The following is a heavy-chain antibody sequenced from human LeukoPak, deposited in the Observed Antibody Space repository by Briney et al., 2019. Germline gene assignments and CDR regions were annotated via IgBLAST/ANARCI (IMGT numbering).Heavy chain of an antibody. J-gene: IGHJ4*02. Sequence: ASVKVSCKASGYTFSSYYMHWVRQARGQGLEWMGIINPSGGSTSYAQKFQGRVTMTRDMSTSTVYMELSSLRSEDTAVYYCARGKITIFGVVITGFDYWGQGTLVTVSS. V-gene: IGHV1-46*01. D-gene: IGHD3-3*01. CDR1: GYTFSSYY. CDR3: ARGKITIFGVVITGFDY. CDR2: INPSGGST.